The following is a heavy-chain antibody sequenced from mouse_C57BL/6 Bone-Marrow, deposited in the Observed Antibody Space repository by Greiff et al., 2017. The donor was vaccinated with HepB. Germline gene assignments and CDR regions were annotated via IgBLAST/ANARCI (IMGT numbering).Heavy chain of an antibody. Sequence: QVQLQQPGAELVMPGASVKLSCKASGYTFTSYWMHWVKQRPGQGLEWIGEIDPSDSYTNYNQKFKGKSTLTVDKSSSTAYMQLSSLTSEDSAVYDCARSIYYDYDPFAYWGQGTLVTVSA. CDR3: ARSIYYDYDPFAY. CDR1: GYTFTSYW. D-gene: IGHD2-4*01. J-gene: IGHJ3*01. CDR2: IDPSDSYT. V-gene: IGHV1-69*01.